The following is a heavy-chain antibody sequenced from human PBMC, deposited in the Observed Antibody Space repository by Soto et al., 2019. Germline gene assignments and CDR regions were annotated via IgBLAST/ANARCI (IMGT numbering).Heavy chain of an antibody. CDR1: GFTFSDYS. V-gene: IGHV3-11*01. D-gene: IGHD3-10*01. CDR2: IRSSGSTK. J-gene: IGHJ3*02. Sequence: QVQLVESGGGLVKPGGSLRLSCAASGFTFSDYSMSWIRQAPGKGLEGVSYIRSSGSTKYYADSVKGRFPISRDNAKNSLYLQMNSRRAEDTAVYYCAGGMSGRGDAFDIWGQGTMVTVSS. CDR3: AGGMSGRGDAFDI.